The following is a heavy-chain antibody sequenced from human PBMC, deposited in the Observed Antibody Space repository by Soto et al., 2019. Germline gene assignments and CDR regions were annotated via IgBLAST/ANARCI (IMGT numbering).Heavy chain of an antibody. CDR3: ARRYCTNGVCYDAFDI. V-gene: IGHV4-39*01. Sequence: SETLSLTCTVSGGSISSSSYYWGWIRQPPGKGLEWIGSIYYSGSTYYNPSLKSRVTISVDTSKNQFSQKLSSVTAADTAVYYCARRYCTNGVCYDAFDIWGQGTMVTVSS. J-gene: IGHJ3*02. CDR1: GGSISSSSYY. CDR2: IYYSGST. D-gene: IGHD2-8*01.